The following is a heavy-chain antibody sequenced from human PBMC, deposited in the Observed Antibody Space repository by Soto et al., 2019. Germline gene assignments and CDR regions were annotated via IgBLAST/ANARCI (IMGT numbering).Heavy chain of an antibody. J-gene: IGHJ6*02. CDR2: IYWDDDK. Sequence: QITLKESGPTLVKPTQTLTLTCTFSGFSLSTSGVGVGWIRQPPGKALEWLALIYWDDDKRYSPSLKSRLTITKDTSKNQVVLTMTNMDPVDTATYYCAHNNPRLWSYYYYGMDVWGQGTTVTVSS. CDR3: AHNNPRLWSYYYYGMDV. CDR1: GFSLSTSGVG. V-gene: IGHV2-5*02. D-gene: IGHD3-10*01.